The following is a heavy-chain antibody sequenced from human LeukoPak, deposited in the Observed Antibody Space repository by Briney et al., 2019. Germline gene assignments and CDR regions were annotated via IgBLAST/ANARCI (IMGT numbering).Heavy chain of an antibody. CDR2: IKTEAGGGTA. CDR1: GFTFNKAW. CDR3: TTGQTSGWYDY. Sequence: GGSLRLSCAASGFTFNKAWMSWVRQAPGKGLEWVGRIKTEAGGGTADYAAPVRGRFTISRDDSKNTLYLQMNSLKTEDTALYYCTTGQTSGWYDYWGQGTLVTVSS. D-gene: IGHD6-19*01. J-gene: IGHJ4*02. V-gene: IGHV3-15*01.